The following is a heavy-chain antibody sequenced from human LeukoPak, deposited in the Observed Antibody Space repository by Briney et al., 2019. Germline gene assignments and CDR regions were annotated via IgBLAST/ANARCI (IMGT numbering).Heavy chain of an antibody. J-gene: IGHJ6*03. D-gene: IGHD4-17*01. CDR2: IKQDGGAK. CDR1: GFTFNSYW. CDR3: ARDGAGYGYYMDV. V-gene: IGHV3-7*01. Sequence: GGSLRLSCAASGFTFNSYWMSWVRQAPGKGLEWVANIKQDGGAKYYVDSVKGRFTISRDNANNSLYLQMNSLRAEDTAVYYCARDGAGYGYYMDVWGKGTTVTVSS.